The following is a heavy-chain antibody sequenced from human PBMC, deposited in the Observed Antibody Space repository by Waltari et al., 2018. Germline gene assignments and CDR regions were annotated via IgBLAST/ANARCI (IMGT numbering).Heavy chain of an antibody. Sequence: EVQLVESGGGLVQPGGSLRLSCAASGFTFSSYSMNWVRQAPGKGLEWVSYISSSSSTIYYADSVKGRFTISRDNAKNSLYLQMNSLRAEDTAVYYCAKDYEWFRDPHDAFDIWGQGTMVTVSS. CDR3: AKDYEWFRDPHDAFDI. CDR2: ISSSSSTI. D-gene: IGHD3-10*01. V-gene: IGHV3-48*04. J-gene: IGHJ3*02. CDR1: GFTFSSYS.